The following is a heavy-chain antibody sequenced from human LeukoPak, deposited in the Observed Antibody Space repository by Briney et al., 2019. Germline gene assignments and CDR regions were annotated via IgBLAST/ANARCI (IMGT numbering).Heavy chain of an antibody. V-gene: IGHV1-2*02. CDR2: INPNNGDT. J-gene: IGHJ4*02. Sequence: ASVKVSCKASGYTFTGYYMHWVRQAPGQGLEWMGWINPNNGDTTYAQNFQGRVTMTRDTSNSTAYMELSRLRSDDTAMYYCARDQGRLVLRVVFDYWGQGTLLTVSS. CDR1: GYTFTGYY. CDR3: ARDQGRLVLRVVFDY. D-gene: IGHD3-10*01.